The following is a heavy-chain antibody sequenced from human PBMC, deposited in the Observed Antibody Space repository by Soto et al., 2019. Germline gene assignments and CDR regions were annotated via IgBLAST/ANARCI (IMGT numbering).Heavy chain of an antibody. CDR3: ARWPPTTVTSLGYGMDV. D-gene: IGHD4-4*01. CDR1: GGTFSSYA. V-gene: IGHV1-69*13. J-gene: IGHJ6*02. CDR2: IIPIFGTA. Sequence: GASVKVSCKASGGTFSSYAISWVRQAPGQGLEWMGGIIPIFGTANYAQKFQGRVTITADESTSTAYMELSSLRSEDTAVYYCARWPPTTVTSLGYGMDVWGQGTTVTVSS.